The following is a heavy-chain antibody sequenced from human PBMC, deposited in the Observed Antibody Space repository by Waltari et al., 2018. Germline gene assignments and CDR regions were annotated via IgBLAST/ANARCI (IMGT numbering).Heavy chain of an antibody. CDR3: ARGGEGIAVAGWRYYYYYMDV. D-gene: IGHD6-19*01. V-gene: IGHV4-34*01. Sequence: QVQLQQWGAGLLKPSETLSLTCAVYGGSFSGYYWSWIRQPPGKGLEWIGEINHSGSTNYNPSLKSRVTISVDTSKNQFSLKLSSVTAADTAVYYCARGGEGIAVAGWRYYYYYMDVWGKGTTVTVSS. CDR2: INHSGST. CDR1: GGSFSGYY. J-gene: IGHJ6*03.